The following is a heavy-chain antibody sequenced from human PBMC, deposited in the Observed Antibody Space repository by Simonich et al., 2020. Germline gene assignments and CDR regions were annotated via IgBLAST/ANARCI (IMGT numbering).Heavy chain of an antibody. Sequence: EVQLVESGGGLVQPGRSLRLSCAASGFTFDDYAMHWVRQAPGEGLGWVSGISWNSGSIGYADSVKRRFTISRDNAKNSLYLQMNSLRAEDTALYYCAKDVAAAGAEYFQHWGQGTLVTVSS. CDR2: ISWNSGSI. V-gene: IGHV3-9*01. D-gene: IGHD6-13*01. J-gene: IGHJ1*01. CDR1: GFTFDDYA. CDR3: AKDVAAAGAEYFQH.